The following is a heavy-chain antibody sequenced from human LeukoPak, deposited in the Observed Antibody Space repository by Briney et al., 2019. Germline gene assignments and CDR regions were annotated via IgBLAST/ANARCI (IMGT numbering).Heavy chain of an antibody. Sequence: GGSLRLSCAASGFSFSVAWMTWVRQAPGKGLEWVATIKNHGSHKYYVDSVKGRFTLSRDNAKNLVYLQMNSLRVEDTAVYYCVNLGYSDGGQGALVTVSS. D-gene: IGHD5-12*01. J-gene: IGHJ4*02. CDR2: IKNHGSHK. V-gene: IGHV3-7*01. CDR1: GFSFSVAW. CDR3: VNLGYSD.